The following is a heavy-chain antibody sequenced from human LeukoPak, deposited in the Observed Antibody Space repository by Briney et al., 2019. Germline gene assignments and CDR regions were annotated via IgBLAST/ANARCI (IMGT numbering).Heavy chain of an antibody. CDR1: GFNVSSTY. D-gene: IGHD4-17*01. V-gene: IGHV3-66*01. Sequence: PGGSLRLSCAASGFNVSSTYMTWVRQSPGKGLQWVSVIFAGGNKYYTDSVRGRSTIFRDNSKNIVYLNMNRLRVEDTAVYYCARVPDYGATSQSHSGMDVWGQGTTVTVSS. J-gene: IGHJ6*02. CDR2: IFAGGNK. CDR3: ARVPDYGATSQSHSGMDV.